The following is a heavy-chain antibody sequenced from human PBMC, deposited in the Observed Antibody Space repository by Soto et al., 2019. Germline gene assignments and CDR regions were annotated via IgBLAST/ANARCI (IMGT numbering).Heavy chain of an antibody. Sequence: EVQLVESGGGLVQPGGSLRLSCVASGFSVTDIYMNWVRQAPGKGLEWVSVIYNEFTDYADSVRGRFSISTDSSNNALYLQMNSLRAEDSAVYYCVREPRYCSGGSCSIMGDAFDIWGQGTKVTVSS. CDR2: IYNEFT. CDR1: GFSVTDIY. CDR3: VREPRYCSGGSCSIMGDAFDI. V-gene: IGHV3-66*01. J-gene: IGHJ3*02. D-gene: IGHD2-15*01.